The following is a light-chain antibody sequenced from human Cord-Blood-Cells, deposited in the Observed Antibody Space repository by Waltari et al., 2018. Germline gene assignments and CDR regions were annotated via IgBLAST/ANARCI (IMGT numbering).Light chain of an antibody. Sequence: SYELTQPPSVSVSPAQTASITCSGDKLGDKYACWYQQKTGQSPVLVTDQDNKRPSGIPERFSGANSGNTATLTIIGTQAMDEADYYCQACDSSTYVVFGGGTKLTVL. V-gene: IGLV3-1*01. J-gene: IGLJ2*01. CDR2: QDN. CDR3: QACDSSTYVV. CDR1: KLGDKY.